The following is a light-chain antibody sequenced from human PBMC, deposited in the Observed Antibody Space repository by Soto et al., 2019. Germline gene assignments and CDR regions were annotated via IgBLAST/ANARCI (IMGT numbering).Light chain of an antibody. CDR2: DAS. V-gene: IGKV3-15*01. Sequence: EIVMTQSPATLSVSPGERATLSCRASQTVNRNVAWYQQKPGQAPRLLIHDASTRATGIPARFSGSGSGTEFTLTISSLQSEDFAVYFCQQYNNWPPSTFGQGTRLEIK. CDR3: QQYNNWPPST. J-gene: IGKJ5*01. CDR1: QTVNRN.